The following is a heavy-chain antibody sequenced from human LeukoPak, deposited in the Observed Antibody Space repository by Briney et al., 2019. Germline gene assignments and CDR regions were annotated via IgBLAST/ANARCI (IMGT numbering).Heavy chain of an antibody. CDR2: TSHDASNN. V-gene: IGHV3-30*03. CDR3: ARDGADYDDYAFYFDS. D-gene: IGHD4-17*01. Sequence: GGSLRLSCEASGFIFKTHDMHWVRQAPGKGLEWVAVTSHDASNNYYAETVKGRFTISRDNSKNTLYLEMSSLRPEDSAVYYCARDGADYDDYAFYFDSWGQGTLVTVSS. J-gene: IGHJ4*02. CDR1: GFIFKTHD.